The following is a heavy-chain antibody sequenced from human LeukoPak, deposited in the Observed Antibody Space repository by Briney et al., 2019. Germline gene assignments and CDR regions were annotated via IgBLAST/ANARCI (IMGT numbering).Heavy chain of an antibody. J-gene: IGHJ6*03. D-gene: IGHD6-13*01. Sequence: PGGSLRLSCAASAFTFSSYSMNWVRQAPGKGLEWIGEINHSGSTNYNPSLKSRVTISVDTSKNQFSLKLSSVTAADTAVYYCARRRGSSSWGNPYYYYYMDVWGKGTTVTISS. CDR2: INHSGST. CDR1: AFTFSSYS. CDR3: ARRRGSSSWGNPYYYYYMDV. V-gene: IGHV4-34*01.